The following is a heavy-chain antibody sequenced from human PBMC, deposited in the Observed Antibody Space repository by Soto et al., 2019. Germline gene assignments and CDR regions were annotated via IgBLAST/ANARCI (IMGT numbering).Heavy chain of an antibody. D-gene: IGHD3-3*01. J-gene: IGHJ5*02. CDR2: IKMKTDGGTA. CDR1: EFPFGNAW. CDR3: ATTTPCDVWGGSSTGWFNP. V-gene: IGHV3-15*05. Sequence: EVQLVEYGGGLAKPGGSLRLSCVASEFPFGNAWMSWVRQAPGKGLEWVGRIKMKTDGGTADYAAHVRGRFTISRDDSKNTLYLQMNSLKAEDTGVYFCATTTPCDVWGGSSTGWFNPWGQGTLVTVSS.